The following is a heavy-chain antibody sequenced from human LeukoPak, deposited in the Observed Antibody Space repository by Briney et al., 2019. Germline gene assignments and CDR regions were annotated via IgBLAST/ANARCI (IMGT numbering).Heavy chain of an antibody. CDR2: ISSSSDTI. Sequence: PGGSLRLSCAASGFTFNNYHMNWVRQAPGKGPEWVSFISSSSDTIYYADSVKGRFAISRDNAKNSLYLQMNSLRAEDTAVYYCARDPVVHFDYWGQGTLVTVSS. CDR1: GFTFNNYH. V-gene: IGHV3-48*04. J-gene: IGHJ4*02. D-gene: IGHD2-8*01. CDR3: ARDPVVHFDY.